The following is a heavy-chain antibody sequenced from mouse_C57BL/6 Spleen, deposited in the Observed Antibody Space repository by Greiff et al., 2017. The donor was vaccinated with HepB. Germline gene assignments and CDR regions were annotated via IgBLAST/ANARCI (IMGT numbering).Heavy chain of an antibody. D-gene: IGHD2-3*01. V-gene: IGHV5-4*01. Sequence: EVQVVESGGGLVKPGGSLKLSCAASGFTFSSYAMSWVRQTPEKRLEWVATISDGGSYTYYPDNVKGRFTISRDNAKNNLYLQMSHLKSEDTAMYYCARDRYDGFDYWGQGTTLTVSS. J-gene: IGHJ2*01. CDR1: GFTFSSYA. CDR2: ISDGGSYT. CDR3: ARDRYDGFDY.